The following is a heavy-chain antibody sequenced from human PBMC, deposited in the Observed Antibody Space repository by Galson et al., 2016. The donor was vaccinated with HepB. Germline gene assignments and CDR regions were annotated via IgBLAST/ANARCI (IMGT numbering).Heavy chain of an antibody. CDR2: SSEDGNIK. CDR3: AKDPSVVTAGGRWFDP. Sequence: SLRLSCAASGFTFSDYGMHWIRQAPGKGLEWVTVSSEDGNIKHYADSVKGRFTVSRDNSRSTLYLQMNSLRVEDTAVYYCAKDPSVVTAGGRWFDPWGQGTLVTVSS. V-gene: IGHV3-30*18. D-gene: IGHD1-26*01. CDR1: GFTFSDYG. J-gene: IGHJ5*02.